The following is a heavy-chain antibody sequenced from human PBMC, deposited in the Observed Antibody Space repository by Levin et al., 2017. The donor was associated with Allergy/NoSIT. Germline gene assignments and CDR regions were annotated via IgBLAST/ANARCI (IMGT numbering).Heavy chain of an antibody. CDR3: VRPRRMALRYDAFDI. CDR2: IYPGDSDT. CDR1: GYTFPSYW. D-gene: IGHD3-16*02. J-gene: IGHJ3*02. V-gene: IGHV5-51*01. Sequence: NPGGSLRLSCKGSGYTFPSYWIGWVRQMPEKGLEWMGIIYPGDSDTRYSPSFQGQVTISVDKSISTAYLQWSSLKASDTAIYYCVRPRRMALRYDAFDIWGQGTMVTVSS.